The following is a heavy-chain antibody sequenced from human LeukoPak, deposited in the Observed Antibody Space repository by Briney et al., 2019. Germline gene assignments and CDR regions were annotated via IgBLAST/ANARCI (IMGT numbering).Heavy chain of an antibody. D-gene: IGHD6-19*01. CDR2: IYYSGST. CDR3: ARYIAVDGTVDY. CDR1: GGSISSYY. V-gene: IGHV4-59*01. Sequence: PSETLSLTCTVPGGSISSYYWSWIRQPPGKGLEWIGYIYYSGSTNYNPSLKSRVTISVDTSKDQFSLKLSSVTAADTAVYYCARYIAVDGTVDYWGQGTLVTVSS. J-gene: IGHJ4*02.